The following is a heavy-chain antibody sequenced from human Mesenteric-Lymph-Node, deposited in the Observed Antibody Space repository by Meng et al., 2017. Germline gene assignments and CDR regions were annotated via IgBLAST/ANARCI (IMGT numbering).Heavy chain of an antibody. D-gene: IGHD1-26*01. J-gene: IGHJ4*02. CDR2: IYYSGTT. Sequence: SETLSLTCTVSGGSLSSGSYYWTWIRQPPGKGLEWIGYIYYSGTTNYNRSLKSRVTISLDTSKNQFSLKLSSVTAADTAVYYCARGWGFSQLLDYWGQGTLVTVSS. CDR3: ARGWGFSQLLDY. CDR1: GGSLSSGSYY. V-gene: IGHV4-61*01.